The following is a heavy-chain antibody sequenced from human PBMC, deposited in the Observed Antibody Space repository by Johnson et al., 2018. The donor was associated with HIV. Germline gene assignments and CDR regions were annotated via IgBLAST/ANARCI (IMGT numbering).Heavy chain of an antibody. CDR3: AKDDNLGVWYSDAFDV. CDR2: TAHAESIT. Sequence: QEQLVESGGGLVKPGGSLRLSCAASGFTFSNYAMNWVRQAPGKGLEWVAFTAHAESITHYADSVKGRFTMSRDNSKSTLNLQMNSLRAEDTAIYYCAKDDNLGVWYSDAFDVWGQGTVVTVSS. J-gene: IGHJ3*01. CDR1: GFTFSNYA. V-gene: IGHV3-30*02. D-gene: IGHD6-19*01.